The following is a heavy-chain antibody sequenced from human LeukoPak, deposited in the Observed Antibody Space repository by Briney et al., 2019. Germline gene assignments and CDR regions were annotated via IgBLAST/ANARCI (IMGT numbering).Heavy chain of an antibody. V-gene: IGHV3-7*04. CDR2: IKQDGSEK. J-gene: IGHJ5*02. D-gene: IGHD4-17*01. Sequence: GGSLRLSCAASGFTFSGYWMSWVRQAPGKGLEWVANIKQDGSEKYYVDSVKGRFTISRDNAKNSLYLQMNSLRAEDTAVYYCARGPMTTVTTVRFDPWGQGTLVTVSS. CDR1: GFTFSGYW. CDR3: ARGPMTTVTTVRFDP.